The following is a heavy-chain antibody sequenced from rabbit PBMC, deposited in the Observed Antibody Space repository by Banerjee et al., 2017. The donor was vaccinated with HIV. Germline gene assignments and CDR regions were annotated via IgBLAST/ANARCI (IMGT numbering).Heavy chain of an antibody. CDR2: IYNGDGST. D-gene: IGHD2-1*01. Sequence: QEQLEESGGGLVKPEGSLTLTCTASGFSFSSYWICWVRQAPGKGPEWIACIYNGDGSTYYASWAKGRFTISKTSSTTVTLQMTSLTAADTATYFCAREDDDYGDWNLWGPGTLVTVS. CDR3: AREDDDYGDWNL. V-gene: IGHV1S45*01. J-gene: IGHJ4*01. CDR1: GFSFSSYW.